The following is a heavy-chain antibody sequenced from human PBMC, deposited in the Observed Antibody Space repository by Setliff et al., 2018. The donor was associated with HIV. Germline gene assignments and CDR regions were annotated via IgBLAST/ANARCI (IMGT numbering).Heavy chain of an antibody. CDR2: INPNDGVT. V-gene: IGHV1-2*02. J-gene: IGHJ4*02. CDR3: ARDESIFGVAISDY. D-gene: IGHD3-3*01. CDR1: GYTFTGYY. Sequence: ASVKVSCKASGYTFTGYYMHWVRQAPGQGLEWLGWINPNDGVTNYAQNLQGRVTMTRDTSISKAYMELSSLTSDDTAVYYCARDESIFGVAISDYWGQGTLVTVSS.